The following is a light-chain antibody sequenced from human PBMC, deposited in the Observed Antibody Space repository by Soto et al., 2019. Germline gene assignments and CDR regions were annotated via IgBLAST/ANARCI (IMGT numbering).Light chain of an antibody. CDR2: DAS. CDR3: QQRRNWYT. Sequence: EIVLTQSPATLSLSPGERATLSCRASQSVSSYLAWYQQKPGQAPRLLIYDASNRATGIPARFSGSGSGTDFTLTISSLEPEDFAVYYCQQRRNWYTFGQGTKLEIE. CDR1: QSVSSY. V-gene: IGKV3-11*01. J-gene: IGKJ2*01.